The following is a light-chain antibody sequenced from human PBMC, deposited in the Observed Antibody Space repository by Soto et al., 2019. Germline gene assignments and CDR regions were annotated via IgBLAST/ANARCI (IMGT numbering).Light chain of an antibody. J-gene: IGKJ1*01. CDR2: DAS. CDR3: QQRSNWPLT. Sequence: EIVLTQSPATLSLSPGDRATLSCRASQSVSTYFAWYQQKPGRPPRLLIYDASNRATGIPARFSGSGSGTNFPLPTSTLEPEDFAFYYCQQRSNWPLTFGKGTKV. CDR1: QSVSTY. V-gene: IGKV3-11*01.